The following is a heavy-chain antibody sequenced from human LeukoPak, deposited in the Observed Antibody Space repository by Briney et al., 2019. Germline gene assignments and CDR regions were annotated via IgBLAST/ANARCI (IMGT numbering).Heavy chain of an antibody. CDR3: AREWELYGGAFDI. D-gene: IGHD1-26*01. CDR1: GYTFTSYA. Sequence: GASVKVSCKASGYTFTSYAVHWVRQAPGQRLEWMGWINAGNGNTKYSQKFQGRVTITRDTSASTAYMELSSLRSEDTAVYYCAREWELYGGAFDIWGQGTIVTVSS. J-gene: IGHJ3*02. CDR2: INAGNGNT. V-gene: IGHV1-3*01.